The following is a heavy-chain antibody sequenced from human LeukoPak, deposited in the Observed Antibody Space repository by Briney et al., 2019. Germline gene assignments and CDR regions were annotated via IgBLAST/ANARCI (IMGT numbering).Heavy chain of an antibody. CDR3: ATSHDSAGND. D-gene: IGHD2-15*01. Sequence: PGRSLRLSCAASGFAFSDFWMSWVRQAPGKGLEWVANIRHDGNAKNYVPSVRGRFNISRDNAKNSLYLQMNSLTVEDTAVYYCATSHDSAGNDWGQGTLVTVSS. CDR1: GFAFSDFW. V-gene: IGHV3-7*01. CDR2: IRHDGNAK. J-gene: IGHJ4*02.